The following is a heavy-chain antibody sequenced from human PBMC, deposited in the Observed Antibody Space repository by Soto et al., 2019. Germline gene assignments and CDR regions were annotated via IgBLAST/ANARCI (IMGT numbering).Heavy chain of an antibody. CDR2: IISIFGTA. Sequence: GASVKVSCKASGGTFSSYAISWVRQAPGQGLEWMGGIISIFGTANYAQKFQGRVTITADESTSTAYMELSSLRSEDTAVYYCARGPYYDYVWGSYPSNWFDPWGQGTLVTVSS. CDR3: ARGPYYDYVWGSYPSNWFDP. J-gene: IGHJ5*02. D-gene: IGHD3-16*02. V-gene: IGHV1-69*13. CDR1: GGTFSSYA.